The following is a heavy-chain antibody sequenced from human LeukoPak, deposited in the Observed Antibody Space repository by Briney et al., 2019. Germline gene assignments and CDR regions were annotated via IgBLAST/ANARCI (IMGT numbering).Heavy chain of an antibody. D-gene: IGHD3-10*01. Sequence: PGGSLRLSCAASGFTFSSYWMSWARQAPGKGLEWVANIKQDGSDKYYVDSVKGRFTISRDNARNSLYLQMNSLRVDDTAVYYCARDQVVRGHRVWFDPWGPGTLVTVSS. CDR1: GFTFSSYW. CDR2: IKQDGSDK. J-gene: IGHJ5*02. V-gene: IGHV3-7*01. CDR3: ARDQVVRGHRVWFDP.